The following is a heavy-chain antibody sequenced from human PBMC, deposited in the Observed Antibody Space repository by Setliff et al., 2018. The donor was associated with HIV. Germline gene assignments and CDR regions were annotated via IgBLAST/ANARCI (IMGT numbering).Heavy chain of an antibody. CDR3: ARGIGTRYNYYMDV. J-gene: IGHJ6*03. CDR2: IHYNKSS. V-gene: IGHV4-30-4*08. CDR1: GDSIISGDYY. D-gene: IGHD1-20*01. Sequence: SETLSLTCTVSGDSIISGDYYWSWIRQSPGKGLEWIGHIHYNKSSDYNPSLKSRVTMSVDTSKNQFSLRLSSVTAADTAVYYCARGIGTRYNYYMDVWGKGTTVTVSS.